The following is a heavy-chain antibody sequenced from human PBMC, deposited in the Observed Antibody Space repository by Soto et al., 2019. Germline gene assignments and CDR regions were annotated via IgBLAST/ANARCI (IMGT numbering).Heavy chain of an antibody. CDR2: IYYSGST. V-gene: IGHV4-39*01. D-gene: IGHD3-10*01. Sequence: SETLSLTCTVSGGSISSSSYYWGWIRQPPGKGLEWIGSIYYSGSTYYNPSLKSRVTISVDASKNQFSLKLSSVTAADTAVYYCARHPLAPGDRDPDYYYYGMDAWGQGTTVTVSS. J-gene: IGHJ6*02. CDR1: GGSISSSSYY. CDR3: ARHPLAPGDRDPDYYYYGMDA.